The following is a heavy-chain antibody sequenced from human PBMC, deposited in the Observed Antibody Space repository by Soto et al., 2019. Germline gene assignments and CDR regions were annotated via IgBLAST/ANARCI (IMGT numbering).Heavy chain of an antibody. CDR1: GYSFASYW. V-gene: IGHV5-51*01. D-gene: IGHD6-6*01. CDR2: IYPGDSDT. CDR3: ARTRSFTLGFYYDGMDV. J-gene: IGHJ6*02. Sequence: HGESLKIYCRGSGYSFASYWIGWVREMPGQDLEWMGIIYPGDSDTRYSPSFQGQVTISADKSLRPAYLQWTSVKASDTALYYCARTRSFTLGFYYDGMDVWGQGTTVTVSS.